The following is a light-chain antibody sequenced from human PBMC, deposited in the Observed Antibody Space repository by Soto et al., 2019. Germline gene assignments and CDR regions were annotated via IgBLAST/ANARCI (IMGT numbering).Light chain of an antibody. CDR2: AAS. J-gene: IGKJ2*01. CDR1: QGISNY. CDR3: QQLNSYPPFT. Sequence: DIQMTQSPSFLSASVGDRVTITCRASQGISNYLVWYQQKPGKAPKLLIYAASTLQSGVPSRFSGSGSGTEFTLTISSLQPEDFAAYYCQQLNSYPPFTFGQGTKLEIK. V-gene: IGKV1-9*01.